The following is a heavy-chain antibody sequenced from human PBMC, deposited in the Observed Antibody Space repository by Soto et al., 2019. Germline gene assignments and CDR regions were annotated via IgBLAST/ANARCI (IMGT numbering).Heavy chain of an antibody. V-gene: IGHV3-33*01. D-gene: IGHD3-10*01. Sequence: QVQLVESGGGVVQPGRSLRLSCAASGFTFDNFSMHWVRQAPGKGLEWVSVIYYDGSKKYYADSVRGRFTISRDNSKNMLYLQMDSLRAEDTATYYCARSPRVRGGTASRGCWGQGTLVTVSS. CDR1: GFTFDNFS. J-gene: IGHJ4*02. CDR3: ARSPRVRGGTASRGC. CDR2: IYYDGSKK.